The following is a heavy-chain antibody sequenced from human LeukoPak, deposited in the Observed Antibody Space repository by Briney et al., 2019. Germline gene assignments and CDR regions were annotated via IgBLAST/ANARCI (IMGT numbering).Heavy chain of an antibody. J-gene: IGHJ1*01. CDR1: GFTFSSYA. CDR2: ISYDGSNK. CDR3: ARNIGYSSGWYRGEYFQH. Sequence: AGGSLRLSCAASGFTFSSYAMHWVRQAPGKGLEWVAVISYDGSNKYYADSVKGRLTISRDNSKNTLYLQMNSLRAEDTAVYYCARNIGYSSGWYRGEYFQHWGQGTLVTVSS. D-gene: IGHD6-19*01. V-gene: IGHV3-30-3*01.